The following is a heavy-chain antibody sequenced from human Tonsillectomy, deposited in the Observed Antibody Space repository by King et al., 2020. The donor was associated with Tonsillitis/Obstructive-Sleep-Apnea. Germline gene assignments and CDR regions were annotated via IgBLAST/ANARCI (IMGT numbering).Heavy chain of an antibody. CDR3: ARLLWFRELRVDNCFDP. D-gene: IGHD3-10*01. J-gene: IGHJ5*02. Sequence: QLVQSGAEVKKPGASVKVSCKASGYTFTGYYMHWVRQAPGQGLEWMGRINPNSGGTNYAQKFQGRVTMTRDTSISTAYMELSRLRSDDTAVYYCARLLWFRELRVDNCFDPWGQGTLVTVSS. CDR2: INPNSGGT. V-gene: IGHV1-2*06. CDR1: GYTFTGYY.